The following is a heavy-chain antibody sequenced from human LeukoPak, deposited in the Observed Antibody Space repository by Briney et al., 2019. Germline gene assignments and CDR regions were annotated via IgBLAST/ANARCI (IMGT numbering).Heavy chain of an antibody. CDR2: ISYDGSNK. J-gene: IGHJ4*02. D-gene: IGHD3-3*01. Sequence: GGSLRLSCAASGFTFSSYGMHWVRQAPGKGLEWVAVISYDGSNKYYADSVKGRFTISRDNSKNTLYLQMNSLRAEDTAVYYCAKSGGGDFWSGYYRPGHFDYWGQGTLVTVSS. CDR3: AKSGGGDFWSGYYRPGHFDY. CDR1: GFTFSSYG. V-gene: IGHV3-30*18.